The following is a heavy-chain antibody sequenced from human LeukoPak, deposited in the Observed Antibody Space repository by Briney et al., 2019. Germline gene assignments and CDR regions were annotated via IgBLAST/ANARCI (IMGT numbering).Heavy chain of an antibody. Sequence: PSETLSLTCAVYGGSFSGYYWSWIRQPPGKGLEWIGEINHSGSTNYNPSLKSRVTISVDTSKNQFSLKLSSVTAADTAVYYCARLSYGSGSYYMTYYYYYMDVRGKGTTVTISS. CDR3: ARLSYGSGSYYMTYYYYYMDV. V-gene: IGHV4-34*01. D-gene: IGHD3-10*01. CDR2: INHSGST. J-gene: IGHJ6*03. CDR1: GGSFSGYY.